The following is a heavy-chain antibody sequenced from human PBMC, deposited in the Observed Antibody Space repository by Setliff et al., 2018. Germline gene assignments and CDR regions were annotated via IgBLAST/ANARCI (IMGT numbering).Heavy chain of an antibody. CDR1: GYNFITFG. D-gene: IGHD5-12*01. V-gene: IGHV1-18*01. CDR2: IAPYNGNT. Sequence: GASVKVSCKTSGYNFITFGISWVRQAPGQGLERLGWIAPYNGNTDYAQKFQGRVTMTTDTSTNTAHMELRSLTSADTAIYYCTRGPGPWVVVAMPFDCWGQGTLVTVSS. CDR3: TRGPGPWVVVAMPFDC. J-gene: IGHJ4*02.